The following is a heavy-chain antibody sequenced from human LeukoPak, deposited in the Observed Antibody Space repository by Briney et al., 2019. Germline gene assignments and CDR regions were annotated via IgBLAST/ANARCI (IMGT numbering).Heavy chain of an antibody. J-gene: IGHJ4*02. Sequence: GRSLRLPCAASGFIFDDFSMFWVRQVPGKGLEWVSSITWHGRSTAYADSVRGRFTISRDNAKYSLYLQMNSLRPEDTAFYYCTKATTRRVPAATIDSWGQGTLVTVSS. CDR1: GFIFDDFS. CDR3: TKATTRRVPAATIDS. V-gene: IGHV3-9*01. CDR2: ITWHGRST. D-gene: IGHD6-13*01.